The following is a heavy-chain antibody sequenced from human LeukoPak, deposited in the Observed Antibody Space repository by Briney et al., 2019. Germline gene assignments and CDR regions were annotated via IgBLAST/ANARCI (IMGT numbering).Heavy chain of an antibody. CDR3: ARGLRGSSRTEYYFDY. CDR1: GGSFSGYY. D-gene: IGHD6-13*01. CDR2: INHSGST. J-gene: IGHJ4*02. Sequence: SETLSLTCAVYGGSFSGYYWSWIRQPPGKGLEWIGEINHSGSTNYNPSLKSRVTISVDTSKNQFSLKLSSVTATDTAVYYCARGLRGSSRTEYYFDYWGQGTLVIVSS. V-gene: IGHV4-34*01.